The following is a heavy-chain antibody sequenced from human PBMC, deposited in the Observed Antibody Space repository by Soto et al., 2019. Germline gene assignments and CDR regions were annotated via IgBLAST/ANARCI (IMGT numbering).Heavy chain of an antibody. CDR1: GGSISSGGYS. V-gene: IGHV4-30-2*01. CDR2: IYHSGST. J-gene: IGHJ4*02. Sequence: SSETLSLTCAVSGGSISSGGYSWSWIRQPPGKGLEWIGYIYHSGSTYYNPSLKSRVTISVDRSKNQFSLKLTSVTAADTAVYYCARGPDYWGKGTLVTVSS. CDR3: ARGPDY.